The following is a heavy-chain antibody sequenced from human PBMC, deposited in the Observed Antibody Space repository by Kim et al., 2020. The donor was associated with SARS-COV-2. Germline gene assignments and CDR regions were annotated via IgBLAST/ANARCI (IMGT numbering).Heavy chain of an antibody. CDR1: GFTFSSYS. Sequence: GGSLRLSCAASGFTFSSYSMNWVRQAPGKGLEWVSSISSSSSYIYYADSVKGRFTISRDNAKNSLYLQMNSLRAEDTAVYYCARPLRRVGADYAFDIWGQGTMVTVSS. CDR2: ISSSSSYI. J-gene: IGHJ3*02. V-gene: IGHV3-21*01. CDR3: ARPLRRVGADYAFDI. D-gene: IGHD1-26*01.